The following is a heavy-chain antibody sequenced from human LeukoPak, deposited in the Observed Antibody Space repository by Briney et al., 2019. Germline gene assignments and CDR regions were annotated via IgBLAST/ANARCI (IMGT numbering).Heavy chain of an antibody. D-gene: IGHD7-27*01. CDR3: STGDHSFDN. CDR2: YASGTT. V-gene: IGHV4-4*07. CDR1: GASLTIYY. Sequence: SETLSLTCSVSGASLTIYYWNWIRQPAGKGLEWIGRYASGTTAHNPSLKSQFTMSIDTSKNQISMKLTSVTAADTAVYYCSTGDHSFDNWGQGILVTVTP. J-gene: IGHJ4*02.